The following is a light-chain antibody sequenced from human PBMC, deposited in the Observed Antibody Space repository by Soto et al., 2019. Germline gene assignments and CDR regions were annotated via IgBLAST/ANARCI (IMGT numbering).Light chain of an antibody. V-gene: IGKV1-39*01. Sequence: DIQMTQSPSSLSASVGDRVTITCRASQNILTYLNWDQQRPGKAPKFLNYAATSVQDGVPSRFSGSESGTEFPLTISSLQPEDSATYYCQQSYSAPLTFGQGTNLEIK. CDR1: QNILTY. J-gene: IGKJ2*01. CDR3: QQSYSAPLT. CDR2: AAT.